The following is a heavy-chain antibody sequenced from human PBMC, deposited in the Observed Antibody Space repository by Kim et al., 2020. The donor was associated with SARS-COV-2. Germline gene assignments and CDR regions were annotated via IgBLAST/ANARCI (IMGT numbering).Heavy chain of an antibody. Sequence: SETLSLTCTVSGGSISSYYWSWIRQPPGKGLEWIGYIYYSGSTNYNPSLKSRVTISVDTSKNQFSLKLSSVTAADTAVYYCARAPPYGSLALCLDYWGQGTLVTVSS. CDR2: IYYSGST. J-gene: IGHJ4*02. D-gene: IGHD2-21*01. CDR1: GGSISSYY. CDR3: ARAPPYGSLALCLDY. V-gene: IGHV4-59*01.